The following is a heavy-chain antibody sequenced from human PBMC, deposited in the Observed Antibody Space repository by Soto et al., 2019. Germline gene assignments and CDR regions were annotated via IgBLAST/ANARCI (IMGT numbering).Heavy chain of an antibody. D-gene: IGHD3-10*01. Sequence: QVQLVQSGAEVKKPGSSVKVSCKASGGTFSSYTISWVRQAPGQGREWMGRIIPILGIANYAQKFQGRVTTTADKSTSTAYMEQSSQRAEDMAVYYCARVRGSEHRAYDAFDIWGQGTMVTVSS. CDR3: ARVRGSEHRAYDAFDI. CDR2: IIPILGIA. V-gene: IGHV1-69*02. J-gene: IGHJ3*02. CDR1: GGTFSSYT.